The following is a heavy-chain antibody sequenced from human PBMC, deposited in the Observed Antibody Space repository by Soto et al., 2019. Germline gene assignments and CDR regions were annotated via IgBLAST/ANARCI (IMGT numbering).Heavy chain of an antibody. J-gene: IGHJ4*02. CDR3: ARGGGGSYYGDRSYYFDY. CDR1: GYTLTSYY. V-gene: IGHV1-46*01. CDR2: INPSGGST. Sequence: ASVKVSCKASGYTLTSYYMHWVRHAPGQGLEWMGIINPSGGSTSYAQKFQGRVTMTRDTSTSTVYMELSSLRSEDTAVYYCARGGGGSYYGDRSYYFDYWGQGTLVTVSS. D-gene: IGHD1-26*01.